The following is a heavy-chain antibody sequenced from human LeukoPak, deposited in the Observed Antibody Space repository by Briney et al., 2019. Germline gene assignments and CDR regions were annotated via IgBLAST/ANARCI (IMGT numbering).Heavy chain of an antibody. Sequence: SVKVSCKASGYTFRNYGISWVRQAPGQGLEWMGRIIPILAIANYAQKFQGRVTITADKSTSTAYMELSSLRSEDTAVYYCARGGYSYGYEGPAPHYWGQGTLVTVSS. CDR3: ARGGYSYGYEGPAPHY. CDR1: GYTFRNYG. D-gene: IGHD5-18*01. CDR2: IIPILAIA. V-gene: IGHV1-69*04. J-gene: IGHJ4*02.